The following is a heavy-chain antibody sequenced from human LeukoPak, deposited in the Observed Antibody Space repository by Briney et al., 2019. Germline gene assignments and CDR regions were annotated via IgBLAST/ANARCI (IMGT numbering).Heavy chain of an antibody. Sequence: SETLSLTCTVSGGSISSSSYYWGWIRQPPGKGLEWIGSIYYSGSTYYNPSLKSRVTISVDTSKNQFSLKLSSVTAADTAVYYCARRSYDILTGYPSGFDYWGQGTLVTVSS. CDR3: ARRSYDILTGYPSGFDY. CDR1: GGSISSSSYY. D-gene: IGHD3-9*01. CDR2: IYYSGST. J-gene: IGHJ4*02. V-gene: IGHV4-39*07.